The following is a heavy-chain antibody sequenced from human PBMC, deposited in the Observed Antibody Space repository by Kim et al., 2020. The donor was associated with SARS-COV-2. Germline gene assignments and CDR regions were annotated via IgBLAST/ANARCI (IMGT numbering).Heavy chain of an antibody. Sequence: GGSLRLSCSASGFTFSSYAMHWVRQAPGKGLEYVSAISSNGGSTYYADSVKGRFTISRDNSKNTLYLQMSSLRAEDTAVYYCAILRYRNPDSYDYWGQGTLVTVSS. CDR1: GFTFSSYA. V-gene: IGHV3-64D*06. D-gene: IGHD4-4*01. CDR2: ISSNGGST. J-gene: IGHJ4*02. CDR3: AILRYRNPDSYDY.